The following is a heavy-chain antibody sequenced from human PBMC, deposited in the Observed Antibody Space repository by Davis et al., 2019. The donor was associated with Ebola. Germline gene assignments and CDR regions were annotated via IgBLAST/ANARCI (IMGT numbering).Heavy chain of an antibody. D-gene: IGHD4-17*01. CDR3: ARGEMTTVTTLYFQH. J-gene: IGHJ1*01. Sequence: ASVQVSCKASGYTFTSYGISWVRQAPGQGLEWMGWISAYNGNTNYAQKLQGRVTMTTDTSTSTAYMELRSLRSDDTAVYYCARGEMTTVTTLYFQHWGQGTLVTVSS. V-gene: IGHV1-18*01. CDR2: ISAYNGNT. CDR1: GYTFTSYG.